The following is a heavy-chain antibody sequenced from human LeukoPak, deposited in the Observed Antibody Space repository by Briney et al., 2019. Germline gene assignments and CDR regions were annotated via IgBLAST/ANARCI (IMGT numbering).Heavy chain of an antibody. V-gene: IGHV4-61*02. CDR1: GGSTSSGSYY. CDR3: ARGVGDSSGYYLEGPFDY. D-gene: IGHD3-22*01. Sequence: SETLSLTCTVPGGSTSSGSYYWSWIRQPAGKGLEWIGRIYTSGSTNYNPSLKSRVTISVDTSKNQFSLKLSSVTAADTAVYYCARGVGDSSGYYLEGPFDYWGQGTLVTISS. CDR2: IYTSGST. J-gene: IGHJ4*02.